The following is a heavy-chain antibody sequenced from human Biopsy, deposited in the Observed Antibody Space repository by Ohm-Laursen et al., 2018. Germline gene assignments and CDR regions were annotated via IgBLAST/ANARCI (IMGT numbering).Heavy chain of an antibody. J-gene: IGHJ4*02. CDR1: GGSISSYQ. CDR3: AREAAIIDPRTRAFDY. CDR2: LYNTGGT. D-gene: IGHD6-25*01. V-gene: IGHV4-59*01. Sequence: SDTPSLTCTVSGGSISSYQWTWIRQPPGKGLEWIGYLYNTGGTNYNPSLKSRVTISVDTSKNQFSLKLRSVTAADTAVYYCAREAAIIDPRTRAFDYWGQGTLVTVSS.